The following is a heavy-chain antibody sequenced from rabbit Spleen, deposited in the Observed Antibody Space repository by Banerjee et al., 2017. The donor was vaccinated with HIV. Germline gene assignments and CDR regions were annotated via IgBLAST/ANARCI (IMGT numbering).Heavy chain of an antibody. D-gene: IGHD6-1*01. CDR1: GFDFTSTYY. CDR3: ARGEHFSVGFSAFAIYLDL. V-gene: IGHV1S40*01. J-gene: IGHJ4*01. Sequence: QSLEESGGDLVKPGASLTLTCKASGFDFTSTYYMCWVRQAPGKGLEWIGCIDSSSGVTAYATWAKGRFTISKTSSTTVTLQMTSLTAADTATYFCARGEHFSVGFSAFAIYLDLWGQGTLVTVS. CDR2: IDSSSGVT.